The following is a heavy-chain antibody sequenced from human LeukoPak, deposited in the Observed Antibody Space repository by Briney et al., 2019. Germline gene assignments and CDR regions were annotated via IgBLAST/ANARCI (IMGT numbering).Heavy chain of an antibody. D-gene: IGHD3-22*01. CDR2: INPNSGGT. J-gene: IGHJ4*02. V-gene: IGHV1-2*02. CDR1: GYTFTGYY. CDR3: ARGRSYYDGSGYYGGPTY. Sequence: ASVKVSRKASGYTFTGYYMHWVRQAPGQGLEWMGWINPNSGGTNYAQKFQGRVTMTRDTSISTAYMELSRLRSDDTAVYYCARGRSYYDGSGYYGGPTYWGQGTLVTVSS.